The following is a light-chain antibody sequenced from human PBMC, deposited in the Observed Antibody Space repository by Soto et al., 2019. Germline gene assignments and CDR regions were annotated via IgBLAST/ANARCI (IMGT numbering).Light chain of an antibody. CDR2: GVS. CDR3: QQRSNWPPFT. J-gene: IGKJ4*01. CDR1: QSVRSDY. V-gene: IGKV3D-20*02. Sequence: EIVLTQSPDTLSLSPGQRATLSCRASQSVRSDYFAWYQQKPGQAPRVIIFGVSTRATGVPDRFSGSGSGTDFTLTISSLEPEDFAVYYCQQRSNWPPFTFGGGTKADIK.